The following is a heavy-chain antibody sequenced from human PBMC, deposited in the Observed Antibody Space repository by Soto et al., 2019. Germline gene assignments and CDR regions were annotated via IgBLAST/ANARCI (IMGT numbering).Heavy chain of an antibody. V-gene: IGHV1-8*01. CDR1: GYTFFNYD. Sequence: QVQLVQSGAEVKKPGASVRVSCMASGYTFFNYDINWVRQATGQGPEWMGWMNPYSGNTGYAPEFQGRLTMTRSTSINTAYMELSSLRSDDTAIYYCARSMAGNDYFHMDVWGEGTTV. CDR2: MNPYSGNT. J-gene: IGHJ6*03. D-gene: IGHD3-10*01. CDR3: ARSMAGNDYFHMDV.